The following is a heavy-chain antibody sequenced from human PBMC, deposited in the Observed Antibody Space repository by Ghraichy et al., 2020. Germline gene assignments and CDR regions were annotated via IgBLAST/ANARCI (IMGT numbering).Heavy chain of an antibody. CDR2: IRSDSKTK. V-gene: IGHV3-48*04. CDR3: ARDLDWSFDY. J-gene: IGHJ4*02. Sequence: ETLSLTCEASGYSFGSEPINWVRQAPGKGLEWVSHIRSDSKTKRYADSVRGRFSISRDNAKNSLYLQMDSLRVEDTAVYYCARDLDWSFDYWGQGALVIVSS. D-gene: IGHD3/OR15-3a*01. CDR1: GYSFGSEP.